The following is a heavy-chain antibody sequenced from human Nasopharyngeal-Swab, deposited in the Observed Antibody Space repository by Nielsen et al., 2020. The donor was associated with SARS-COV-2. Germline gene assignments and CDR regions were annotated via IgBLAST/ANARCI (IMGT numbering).Heavy chain of an antibody. Sequence: GGSLRLSCAASGFTFSSYVISWVRQASGKGPEWVSGISGSGVSSNYADSVKGRFTISRDNSKNTVYLQMNRLRVEDTAVYYCARDQPGLAAAGTVDYWGQGTLVTVSS. CDR2: ISGSGVSS. V-gene: IGHV3-23*01. D-gene: IGHD6-13*01. J-gene: IGHJ4*02. CDR1: GFTFSSYV. CDR3: ARDQPGLAAAGTVDY.